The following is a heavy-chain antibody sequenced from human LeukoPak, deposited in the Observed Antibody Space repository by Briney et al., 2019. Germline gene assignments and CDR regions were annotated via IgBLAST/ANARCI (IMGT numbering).Heavy chain of an antibody. CDR1: GGSISSYY. J-gene: IGHJ5*02. CDR2: IYYSGST. D-gene: IGHD3-16*01. V-gene: IGHV4-59*08. CDR3: ARAFPLGNWFDP. Sequence: SETLSLTCTVSGGSISSYYWSWIRQPPGKGLEWIGYIYYSGSTNYNPSLKSRVTISVDTSKNQFSLKLSSVTAADTAVYYCARAFPLGNWFDPWGQGTLVTVSS.